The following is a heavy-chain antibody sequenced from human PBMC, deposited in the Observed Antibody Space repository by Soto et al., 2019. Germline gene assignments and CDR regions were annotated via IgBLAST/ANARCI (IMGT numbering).Heavy chain of an antibody. CDR2: ISHSGTV. CDR1: SVSITSSNW. J-gene: IGHJ4*02. CDR3: ARDYDGFDY. Sequence: QVRLQQSGPGLVKPSETVSLTCDVSSVSITSSNWWTWVRQPPGKGLEWLGKISHSGTVNYNATLRRRVTISVDKPKNQVSLKLMSVTGADTGVDYCARDYDGFDYWGPGILVTVS. V-gene: IGHV4-4*02. D-gene: IGHD3-16*01.